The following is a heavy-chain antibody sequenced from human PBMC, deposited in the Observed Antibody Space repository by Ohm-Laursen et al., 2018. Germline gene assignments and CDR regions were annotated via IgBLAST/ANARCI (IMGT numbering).Heavy chain of an antibody. Sequence: TLSLTCTVSGGSISSGGYYWSWIRQHPGKGLEWIGYIYYSGSTYYNPSLKSRVTISVDTSKNQFSLNLNSVTAADTAVYYCASSQSSSWYHAFDVWGQRTMVTVSS. J-gene: IGHJ3*01. CDR2: IYYSGST. CDR3: ASSQSSSWYHAFDV. CDR1: GGSISSGGYY. D-gene: IGHD6-13*01. V-gene: IGHV4-31*03.